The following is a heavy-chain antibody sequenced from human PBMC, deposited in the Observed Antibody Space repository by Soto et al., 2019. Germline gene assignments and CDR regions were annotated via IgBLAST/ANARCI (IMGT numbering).Heavy chain of an antibody. CDR2: LFYSGST. J-gene: IGHJ2*01. D-gene: IGHD4-17*01. CDR1: GDSISSSNYY. CDR3: VKDGAMVTTRNWYFDL. Sequence: SETLSLTCTVSGDSISSSNYYWGWIRQPPGKGLEWIGSLFYSGSTHYNPSLKSRVTISVDTSKNQFSLKLTSVTAADTAVYYCVKDGAMVTTRNWYFDLWGRGTLVTVSS. V-gene: IGHV4-39*07.